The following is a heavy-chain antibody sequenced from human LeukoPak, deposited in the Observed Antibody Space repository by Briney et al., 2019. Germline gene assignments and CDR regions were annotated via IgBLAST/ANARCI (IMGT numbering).Heavy chain of an antibody. CDR2: IFHSGSS. V-gene: IGHV4-59*08. D-gene: IGHD6-19*01. J-gene: IGHJ4*02. Sequence: SETLSLTCSISGDSISGYYRSWIRRTPGKGLEWIGYIFHSGSSNYNPSLKSRVTFSVDTSKNQLSLRLTSVTAADTAVYYCAGHPSSGWAYYFDYWGQGALVAVSS. CDR3: AGHPSSGWAYYFDY. CDR1: GDSISGYY.